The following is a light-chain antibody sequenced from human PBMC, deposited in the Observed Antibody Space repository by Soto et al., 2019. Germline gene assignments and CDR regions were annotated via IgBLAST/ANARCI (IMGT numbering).Light chain of an antibody. CDR1: QSISSW. CDR3: QQYNSYSRT. CDR2: KAP. J-gene: IGKJ1*01. V-gene: IGKV1-5*03. Sequence: DIQMTQSPSTLSASVGDRVTITCRASQSISSWLAWYQQKPGKAPKLLIYKAPRLESGVPSRFSGSGSGTEFTLTISSLQPDDFATYYCQQYNSYSRTFGQETKVEIK.